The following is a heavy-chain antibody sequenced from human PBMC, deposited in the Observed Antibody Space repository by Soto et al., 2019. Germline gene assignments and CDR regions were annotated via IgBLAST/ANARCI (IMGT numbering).Heavy chain of an antibody. J-gene: IGHJ5*02. V-gene: IGHV4-38-2*01. CDR3: ATRITVFGLLIPTFDP. CDR1: GDSIISIYH. Sequence: SETLSLTCAVSGDSIISIYHWAGIRQSPGKGLEWIARIYHTGATYYTPSLKSRVTMSVDTSKNQFSLRLSSVTAADTAIYYCATRITVFGLLIPTFDPWGQGTQVTVSS. D-gene: IGHD3-3*01. CDR2: IYHTGAT.